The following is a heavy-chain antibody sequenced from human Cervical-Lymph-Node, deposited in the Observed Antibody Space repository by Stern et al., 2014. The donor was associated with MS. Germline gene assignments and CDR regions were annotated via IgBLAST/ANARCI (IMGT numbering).Heavy chain of an antibody. CDR2: MNPDSGST. Sequence: QMQLVQSGAEVKKPGASVKVSCKASGYTFTGYYMHWVRQAPGHGLEWMGRMNPDSGSTNYAQKVQGRVTMTRDTPISTVHLEMCRLRSDDTAVYYWARATETGAAYYYYGMDVWGQGTTVTVSS. CDR1: GYTFTGYY. J-gene: IGHJ6*02. D-gene: IGHD1-1*01. CDR3: ARATETGAAYYYYGMDV. V-gene: IGHV1-2*06.